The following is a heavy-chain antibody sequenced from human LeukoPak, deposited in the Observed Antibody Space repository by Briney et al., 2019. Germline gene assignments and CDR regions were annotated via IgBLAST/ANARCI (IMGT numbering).Heavy chain of an antibody. V-gene: IGHV3-23*01. CDR2: ISRSGEST. Sequence: GGTLRLSCASSGFTFSGFAMSWIRQAPGKGLEWVSSISRSGESTFYADSVRGRFTISRDSSKNTVSLQMESLRAEDTAVYYCARVLRYCSGGNCYSGGLGYMDVWGKGTTVTISS. D-gene: IGHD2-15*01. CDR3: ARVLRYCSGGNCYSGGLGYMDV. J-gene: IGHJ6*03. CDR1: GFTFSGFA.